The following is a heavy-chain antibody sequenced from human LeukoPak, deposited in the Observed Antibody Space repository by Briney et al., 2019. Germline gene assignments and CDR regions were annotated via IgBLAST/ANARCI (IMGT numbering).Heavy chain of an antibody. CDR3: ARVAGAVAGSPLFDY. Sequence: ASVKVSCKASGYTFTSSYMHWVRQAPGQGLEWMGIINPSGGSTSYAQKFQGRVTMTRDTSTSTVYMELSSLRSEDTAVYYCARVAGAVAGSPLFDYWGQGTLVTVSS. J-gene: IGHJ4*02. CDR1: GYTFTSSY. D-gene: IGHD6-19*01. CDR2: INPSGGST. V-gene: IGHV1-46*01.